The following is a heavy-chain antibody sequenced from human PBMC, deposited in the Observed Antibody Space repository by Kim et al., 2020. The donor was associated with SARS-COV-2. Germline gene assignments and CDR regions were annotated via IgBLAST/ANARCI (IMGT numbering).Heavy chain of an antibody. CDR1: GYTLTELS. V-gene: IGHV1-24*01. CDR3: ATGVAVAGTPVDYYYYYGMDV. CDR2: FDPEDGET. J-gene: IGHJ6*02. D-gene: IGHD6-19*01. Sequence: ASVKVSCKVSGYTLTELSMHWVRQAPGKGLEWMGGFDPEDGETIYAQKFQGRVTMTEDTSTDTAYMELSSLRSEDTAVYYCATGVAVAGTPVDYYYYYGMDVWGQGTTVTSP.